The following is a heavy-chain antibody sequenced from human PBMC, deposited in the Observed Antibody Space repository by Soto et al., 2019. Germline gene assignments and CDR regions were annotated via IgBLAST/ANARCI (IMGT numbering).Heavy chain of an antibody. CDR2: IIPILGIA. V-gene: IGHV1-69*02. Sequence: SVKVSCKASGGTFSSYTISWVRQAPGQGLEWMGRIIPILGIANYAQKFQGRVTITADKSTSTAYMELSSLRSEDTAVYYCARSTQIFCSSTSCAYYYYYYMDVWGKGTTVTVSS. D-gene: IGHD2-2*01. CDR3: ARSTQIFCSSTSCAYYYYYYMDV. CDR1: GGTFSSYT. J-gene: IGHJ6*03.